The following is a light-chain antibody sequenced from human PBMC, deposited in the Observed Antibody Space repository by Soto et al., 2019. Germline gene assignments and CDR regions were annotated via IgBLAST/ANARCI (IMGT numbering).Light chain of an antibody. CDR1: SSDVGGYNF. V-gene: IGLV2-14*01. CDR3: SSYTNSDTLV. Sequence: QSALTQPASVSGSPGQSITISCTGTSSDVGGYNFVSWYQQYPGKAPKVMIYDVTKRPIGVSNRFSGSKSGNTASLTISGLQAEDEADYYCSSYTNSDTLVFGGGTKLTVL. J-gene: IGLJ2*01. CDR2: DVT.